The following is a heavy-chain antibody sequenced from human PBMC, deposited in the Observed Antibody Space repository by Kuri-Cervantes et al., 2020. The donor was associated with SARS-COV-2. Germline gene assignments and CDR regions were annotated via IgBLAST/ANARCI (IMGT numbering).Heavy chain of an antibody. CDR3: ARESTYTFDI. CDR2: IFHDGST. D-gene: IGHD2-2*02. V-gene: IGHV4/OR15-8*01. J-gene: IGHJ3*02. Sequence: ESLKISCVVSGGAINTYNWWTWVRQPPGKGLQCIGEIFHDGSTKFNPSLSLRGRVTMSLDKSKNHFSLNLTSVTAADTAVYYCARESTYTFDIWGQGTLVTVSS. CDR1: GGAINTYNW.